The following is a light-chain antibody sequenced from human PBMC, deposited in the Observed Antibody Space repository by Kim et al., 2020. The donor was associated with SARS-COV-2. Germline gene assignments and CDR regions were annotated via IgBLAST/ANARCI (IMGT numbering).Light chain of an antibody. CDR2: WAS. Sequence: DIVMTQSPGSLVVSLGEKATINCKSSQKIVHSSNNKNYLAWYQQKPGQPPRLLIYWASTRESGVPDRFSGSGSGTDFTLTISSLQAEDVAVYFCQQYFNTPWTFGQGTKVDIK. CDR1: QKIVHSSNNKNY. V-gene: IGKV4-1*01. J-gene: IGKJ1*01. CDR3: QQYFNTPWT.